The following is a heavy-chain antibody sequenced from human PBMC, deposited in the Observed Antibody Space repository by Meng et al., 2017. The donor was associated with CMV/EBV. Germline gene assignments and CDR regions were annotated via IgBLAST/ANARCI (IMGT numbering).Heavy chain of an antibody. D-gene: IGHD1-26*01. CDR3: TTDSIVGATVFDY. V-gene: IGHV3-15*01. Sequence: GGSLRLSCAASGFTFSTAWMSWVRQAPGKGLEWVGRIKSKTDGGTTDYAAPVKGRFTISRDDSKNTLYLQMNSLKTEDTAVYYCTTDSIVGATVFDYWGQGTLVTVSS. CDR1: GFTFSTAW. J-gene: IGHJ4*02. CDR2: IKSKTDGGTT.